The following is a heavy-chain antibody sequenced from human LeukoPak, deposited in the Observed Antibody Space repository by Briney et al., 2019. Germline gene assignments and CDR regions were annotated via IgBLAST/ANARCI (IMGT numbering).Heavy chain of an antibody. Sequence: GGSLRPSCAASGFTFSTYFWMHWVRQAPGKGLEWVAVISYDGSTKYYADSVKGRFTISRDNSKNTLYLQMNSLRAEDTAIYYCAKGHDDAFDIWGQGTMVTVSS. J-gene: IGHJ3*02. V-gene: IGHV3-30*18. CDR2: ISYDGSTK. CDR3: AKGHDDAFDI. CDR1: GFTFSTYF.